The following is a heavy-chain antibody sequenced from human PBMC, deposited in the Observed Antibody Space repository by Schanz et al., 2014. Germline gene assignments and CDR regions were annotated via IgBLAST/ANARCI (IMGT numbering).Heavy chain of an antibody. CDR2: IGGSGSFP. CDR1: GFTFSNYW. CDR3: ARVITSLDY. Sequence: EVQLVESGGGLVQPGGSLRLSCAASGFTFSNYWMTWVRQAPGKGLEWLSSIGGSGSFPTYADSVKGRFTISRDNAKTSLYLQMNSLRAEDTAVYYCARVITSLDYWGQGILVTVSS. J-gene: IGHJ4*02. V-gene: IGHV3-48*04. D-gene: IGHD3-3*01.